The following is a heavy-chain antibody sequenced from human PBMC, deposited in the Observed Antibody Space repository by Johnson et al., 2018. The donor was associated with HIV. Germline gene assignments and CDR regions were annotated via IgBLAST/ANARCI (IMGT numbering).Heavy chain of an antibody. CDR1: GFIFSSYG. V-gene: IGHV3-30*02. Sequence: QVQLVESGGGVVQPGRSRRLSCAASGFIFSSYGMHWVRQAPGKGLEWVAFIRYDGSNKYYAESVQGRFNISRDNPKNTLYLQMNSLRAEDTALYYCARGRDSSGWYRNVFDIWGQGTMVTVSS. J-gene: IGHJ3*02. CDR2: IRYDGSNK. D-gene: IGHD6-19*01. CDR3: ARGRDSSGWYRNVFDI.